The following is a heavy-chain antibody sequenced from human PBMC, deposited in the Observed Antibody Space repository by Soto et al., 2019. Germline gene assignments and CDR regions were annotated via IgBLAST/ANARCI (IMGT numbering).Heavy chain of an antibody. V-gene: IGHV3-23*01. CDR2: ISGGGSIT. CDR1: GFTFTNYA. D-gene: IGHD6-13*01. Sequence: EVQLLESGGDLVQPGGSLRLSCAASGFTFTNYAMTWVRQAPGKGLEWVSTISGGGSITYYADSLKGRFTISRDNSKNPLYLQINSLRAEDTAVYYCAKTIRGGYSSSWYYFDYWGQGTLVTVSS. J-gene: IGHJ4*02. CDR3: AKTIRGGYSSSWYYFDY.